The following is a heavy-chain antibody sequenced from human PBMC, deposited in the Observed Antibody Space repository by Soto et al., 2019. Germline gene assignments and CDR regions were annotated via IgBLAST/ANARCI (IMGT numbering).Heavy chain of an antibody. V-gene: IGHV3-23*01. CDR2: ISGSGSST. CDR3: AKDLYSSSWGYFQH. J-gene: IGHJ1*01. CDR1: GFTFSSYA. D-gene: IGHD6-13*01. Sequence: VGSLRLSCAASGFTFSSYAMSWVRQAPGKGLEWVSAISGSGSSTYYADSVKGRFTISRDNSKNTLYLQMNSLRAEDTAVYYCAKDLYSSSWGYFQHWGQGTLVTVSS.